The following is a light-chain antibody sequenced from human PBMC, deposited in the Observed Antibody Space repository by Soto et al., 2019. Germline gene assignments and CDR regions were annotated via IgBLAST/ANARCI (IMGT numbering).Light chain of an antibody. CDR1: QRVSSNY. J-gene: IGKJ1*01. CDR3: QHYGDSRT. V-gene: IGKV3-20*01. CDR2: DAS. Sequence: EIVLTQSPDTLSLSPGDRATLSCRASQRVSSNYLAWYQQKPGQAPRLLIYDASSRAPDIPDRFSGSGSGTDFTLTISRLEPEDVAEYFCQHYGDSRTFGQGTKVEIK.